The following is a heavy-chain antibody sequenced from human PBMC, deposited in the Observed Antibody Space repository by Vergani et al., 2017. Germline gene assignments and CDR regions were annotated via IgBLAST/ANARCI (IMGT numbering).Heavy chain of an antibody. CDR2: IRYDGRNR. Sequence: HVRLLESGGGVVQAGGTLTLSCAASGFNFNRYGMHWLRQTPGKGLAWLAFIRYDGRNRYYADSVKGRFIVSRDHSNNTLFLQINSLRSEDTSVYFCAKERHIAEVNDMVSWGKGILFTV. J-gene: IGHJ5*02. CDR1: GFNFNRYG. V-gene: IGHV3-30*02. D-gene: IGHD2-21*01. CDR3: AKERHIAEVNDMVS.